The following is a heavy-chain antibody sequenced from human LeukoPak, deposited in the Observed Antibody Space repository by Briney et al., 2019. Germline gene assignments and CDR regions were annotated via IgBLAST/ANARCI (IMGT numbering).Heavy chain of an antibody. V-gene: IGHV4-34*01. J-gene: IGHJ4*02. CDR2: INHSGST. Sequence: SETLSLTCAVYGGSLSGYYWTWIRQPPGKGLEWIGEINHSGSTNYNPSLKSRVTISVDTSKNQFSLKLSSVTAADTAVYYCATGYCSGGSCYFDYWGQGTLVTVSS. CDR3: ATGYCSGGSCYFDY. D-gene: IGHD2-15*01. CDR1: GGSLSGYY.